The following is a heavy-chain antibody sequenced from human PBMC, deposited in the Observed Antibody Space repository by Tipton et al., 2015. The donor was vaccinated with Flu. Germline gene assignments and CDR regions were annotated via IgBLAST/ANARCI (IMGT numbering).Heavy chain of an antibody. Sequence: TLSLTCTVSGDSMSSYYWSWIRQPAGKGLEWIGRIYTSGTAIYSPSLRSRVSMSIDTSKNNFSLTLRSVTAADTAVYYCARGAGSGTYVIYAYWGQGTLVTVSS. D-gene: IGHD3-10*01. CDR1: GDSMSSYY. J-gene: IGHJ4*02. CDR3: ARGAGSGTYVIYAY. CDR2: IYTSGTA. V-gene: IGHV4-4*07.